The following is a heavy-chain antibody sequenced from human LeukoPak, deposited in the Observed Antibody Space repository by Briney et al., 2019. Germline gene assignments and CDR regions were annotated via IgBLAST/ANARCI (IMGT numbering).Heavy chain of an antibody. CDR2: INTNRGVT. CDR1: GYTYIDYY. Sequence: ASVKVSCKASGYTYIDYYLKWVRQAPGQGLEWMGWINTNRGVTNSAQKFQGRVTMTEDTSISTAYMELSRLRSDDTAIYYCERDLGGMTKNAFDIWGQGTVVTVSS. D-gene: IGHD2-15*01. V-gene: IGHV1-2*02. J-gene: IGHJ3*02. CDR3: ERDLGGMTKNAFDI.